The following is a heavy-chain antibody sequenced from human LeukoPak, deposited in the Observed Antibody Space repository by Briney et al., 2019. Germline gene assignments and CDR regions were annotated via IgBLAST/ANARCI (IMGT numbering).Heavy chain of an antibody. CDR1: GGSISSSSYY. V-gene: IGHV4-61*01. D-gene: IGHD3-16*01. J-gene: IGHJ6*03. CDR3: ARETSQKGAHYMDV. Sequence: SETLSLTCSVSGGSISSSSYYWSWIRQPPGKGLKWIGNIYYSGYTTYSPSLRSRVTISVDTSKNQFSLKLSSVTAADTAVYYCARETSQKGAHYMDVWGKGTTITISS. CDR2: IYYSGYT.